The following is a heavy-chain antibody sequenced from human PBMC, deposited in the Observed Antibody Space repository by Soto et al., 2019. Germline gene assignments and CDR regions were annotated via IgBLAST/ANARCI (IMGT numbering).Heavy chain of an antibody. D-gene: IGHD2-8*01. V-gene: IGHV1-69*01. Sequence: QVQLVQSGAEVKKPRSSVKVSCKASGGTFSSYAISWVRQAPGQGLEWMGGIIPIFGTANYAQKFQGRVTITADESTSTAYMGLSCPRSEDTAVYYCARGHCTNGVYPNFDYWGQGTLVTVSS. CDR3: ARGHCTNGVYPNFDY. CDR2: IIPIFGTA. CDR1: GGTFSSYA. J-gene: IGHJ4*02.